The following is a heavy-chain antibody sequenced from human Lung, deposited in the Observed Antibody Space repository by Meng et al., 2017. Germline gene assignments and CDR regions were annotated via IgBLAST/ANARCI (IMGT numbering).Heavy chain of an antibody. D-gene: IGHD2-2*03. Sequence: QVQLQESGPRLVKPAQTLSLTCTASGHSISSGDHYWSWIRQPPAKGLEWLGNIYYRGSTYYNPSLKSRVTISVDTSKNQFTLNLSSLTAADTAVYYCTRVDVESFFFDYWGQGTLVTVSS. CDR1: GHSISSGDHY. CDR3: TRVDVESFFFDY. J-gene: IGHJ4*02. V-gene: IGHV4-30-4*01. CDR2: IYYRGST.